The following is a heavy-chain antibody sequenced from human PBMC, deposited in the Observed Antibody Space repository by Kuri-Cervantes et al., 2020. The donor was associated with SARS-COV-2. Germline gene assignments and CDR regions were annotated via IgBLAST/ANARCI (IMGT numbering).Heavy chain of an antibody. V-gene: IGHV3-11*01. J-gene: IGHJ4*02. D-gene: IGHD6-13*01. Sequence: GESLKISCAASGFTFSDYYMSWIRQAPGKGLEWVSYISSSGSTIYYADSVKGRFTISRDNAKNSLYLQMNSLRAEDTALYYCARGLSSSWYAGYFDYWGQGTLVTVSS. CDR3: ARGLSSSWYAGYFDY. CDR1: GFTFSDYY. CDR2: ISSSGSTI.